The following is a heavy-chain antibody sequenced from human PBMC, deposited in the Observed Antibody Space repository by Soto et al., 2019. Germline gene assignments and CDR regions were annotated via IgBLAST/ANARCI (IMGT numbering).Heavy chain of an antibody. D-gene: IGHD4-4*01. J-gene: IGHJ6*02. CDR3: ARDKAVRYYYYGMDV. CDR2: IWYDGSNK. Sequence: LRLSCAASGFTFSSYGMHWVRHAPGKGLEWVAVIWYDGSNKYYADSVKGRFTISRDNSKNTLYLQMNSLRAEDTAVYYCARDKAVRYYYYGMDVWGQGTTVTVSS. CDR1: GFTFSSYG. V-gene: IGHV3-33*01.